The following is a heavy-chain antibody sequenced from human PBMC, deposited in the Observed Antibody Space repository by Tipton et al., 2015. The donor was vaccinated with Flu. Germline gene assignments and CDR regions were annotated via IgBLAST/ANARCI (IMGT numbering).Heavy chain of an antibody. CDR3: ARDKDYYGSGPMDV. CDR2: ISWNSGSI. J-gene: IGHJ6*02. Sequence: SLRLSCAAAGFTFDDHAMHWVRQAPGQGLEWVSSISWNSGSIGHADSVKGRFTISRDNAKNSLFLQMDSLRPEDTALYYCARDKDYYGSGPMDVWGQGATVTVSS. D-gene: IGHD3-10*01. CDR1: GFTFDDHA. V-gene: IGHV3-9*01.